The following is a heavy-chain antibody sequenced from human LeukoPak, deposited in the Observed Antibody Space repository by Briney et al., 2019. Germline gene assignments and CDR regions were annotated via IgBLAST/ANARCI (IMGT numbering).Heavy chain of an antibody. Sequence: SVKVSCKASGGTFSSYAISWVRQAPGQGLEWMGGIIPIFGTANYAQKFQGRVTITPDKSTSTAYMEQSSLRSEDTAVYYGAGEGGYYYGSGSPSDPWGQGTLVTVSS. CDR1: GGTFSSYA. CDR2: IIPIFGTA. CDR3: AGEGGYYYGSGSPSDP. D-gene: IGHD3-10*01. V-gene: IGHV1-69*06. J-gene: IGHJ5*02.